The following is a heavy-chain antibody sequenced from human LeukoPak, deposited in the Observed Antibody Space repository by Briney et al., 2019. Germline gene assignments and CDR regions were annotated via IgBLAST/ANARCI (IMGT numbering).Heavy chain of an antibody. CDR3: VKDSKNYAIDY. V-gene: IGHV3-30*18. CDR2: ISDDDSKK. J-gene: IGHJ4*02. CDR1: GYTFSSYG. D-gene: IGHD3-16*01. Sequence: GGSLRLSCGASGYTFSSYGVHWAPEAPGKGLEWVAVISDDDSKKYYADSVKRRFNITRDNSKNTLYLQMNSRRAEDTAVYYCVKDSKNYAIDYWGQGTLVTVSS.